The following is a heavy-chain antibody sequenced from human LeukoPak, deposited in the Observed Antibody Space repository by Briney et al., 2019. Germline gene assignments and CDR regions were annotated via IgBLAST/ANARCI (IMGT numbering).Heavy chain of an antibody. Sequence: GGSLRLSCATSGFTFSNYGMSWVRQAPGKGLEWVSTISGSGSATYNAGSVKGRFTTSRDNSNNTLYLQMNSLRAEDTAVYYCAKTEAPAAIRAGSDYWGQGTLVTVSS. CDR1: GFTFSNYG. CDR3: AKTEAPAAIRAGSDY. J-gene: IGHJ4*02. D-gene: IGHD2-2*02. CDR2: ISGSGSAT. V-gene: IGHV3-23*01.